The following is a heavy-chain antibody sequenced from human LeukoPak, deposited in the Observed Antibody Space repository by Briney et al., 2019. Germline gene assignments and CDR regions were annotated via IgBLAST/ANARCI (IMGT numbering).Heavy chain of an antibody. CDR1: GGALSSDS. V-gene: IGHV3-48*02. D-gene: IGHD3-10*01. J-gene: IGHJ3*01. CDR2: SSVHNGDV. CDR3: ARGRGYAFDV. Sequence: GGSPRLSCAVSGGALSSDSMNWVRRSPGKGLEWIAHSSVHNGDVNYADSVKGRFTITRDNTKNSLYLQLESLRDEDTGVYYCARGRGYAFDVWGQGTLVTVSS.